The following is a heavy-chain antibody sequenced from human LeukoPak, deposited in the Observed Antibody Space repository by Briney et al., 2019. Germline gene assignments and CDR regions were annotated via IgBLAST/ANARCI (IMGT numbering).Heavy chain of an antibody. V-gene: IGHV4-30-2*05. CDR2: IYYSGST. J-gene: IGHJ4*02. Sequence: SETLSLTCAVSGGSISSGGYSWSWIRQPPGKGLEWIGYIYYSGSTYYNPSLKSRVTISVDTSKNQFSLKLSSVTAADTAVYYCARDSQTTVLTALSLWGQGTLVTVSS. CDR1: GGSISSGGYS. CDR3: ARDSQTTVLTALSL. D-gene: IGHD4-23*01.